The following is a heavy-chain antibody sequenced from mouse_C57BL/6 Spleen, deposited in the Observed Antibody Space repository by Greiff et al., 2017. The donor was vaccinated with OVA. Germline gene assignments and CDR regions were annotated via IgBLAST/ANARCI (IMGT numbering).Heavy chain of an antibody. V-gene: IGHV1-54*01. J-gene: IGHJ4*01. CDR3: ARTGTGAMDY. Sequence: LVESGAELVRPGTSVKVSCKASGYAFTNYLIEWVKQRPGQGLEWIGVINPGSGGTNYNEKFKGKATLTADKSSSTAYMQLSSLTSEDSAVYFCARTGTGAMDYWGQGTSVTVSS. D-gene: IGHD4-1*01. CDR2: INPGSGGT. CDR1: GYAFTNYL.